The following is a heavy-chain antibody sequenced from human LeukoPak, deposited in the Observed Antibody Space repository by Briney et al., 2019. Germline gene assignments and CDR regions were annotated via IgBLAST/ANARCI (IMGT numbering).Heavy chain of an antibody. D-gene: IGHD5-18*01. CDR2: IYYSGST. V-gene: IGHV4-59*01. J-gene: IGHJ3*02. CDR3: ARVPGIQDAFDI. CDR1: GGSISSYY. Sequence: SETLSLTCTVSGGSISSYYWSWIRQPPGKGLEWIGYIYYSGSTNYNPSLKSRVTISVDTSKNQFSLKLSSVTAADTAVYYCARVPGIQDAFDIWGQGTMVTVSS.